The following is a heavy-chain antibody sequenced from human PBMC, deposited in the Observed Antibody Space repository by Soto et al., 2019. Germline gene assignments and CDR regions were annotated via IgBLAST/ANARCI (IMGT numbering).Heavy chain of an antibody. CDR1: GGSISSDNHY. CDR2: IHYTGST. J-gene: IGHJ3*02. CDR3: AREVIAPAASDAFDI. Sequence: TSETLSLTCTISGGSISSDNHYWSWIRQHPGKGLEWIGYIHYTGSTYYNPSLESRVTISVDTSKNQFSLNLNSVTAADTAVFYCAREVIAPAASDAFDIWGQGTMVTVSS. V-gene: IGHV4-31*03. D-gene: IGHD2-2*01.